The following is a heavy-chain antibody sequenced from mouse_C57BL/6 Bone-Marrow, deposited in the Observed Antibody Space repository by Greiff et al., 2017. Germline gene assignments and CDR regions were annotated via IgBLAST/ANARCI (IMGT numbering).Heavy chain of an antibody. CDR2: INPSNGGT. V-gene: IGHV1-53*01. CDR3: ARGDGSKGVNYFDY. J-gene: IGHJ2*01. CDR1: GYTFTSYW. D-gene: IGHD2-3*01. Sequence: QVQLQQPGTELVKPGASVKLSCKASGYTFTSYWMHWVKQRPGQGLEWIGNINPSNGGTTYNEKFKSKATLTVDKSSSTAYMQLSSLTSEDSAVYYCARGDGSKGVNYFDYWGQGTTLTVSS.